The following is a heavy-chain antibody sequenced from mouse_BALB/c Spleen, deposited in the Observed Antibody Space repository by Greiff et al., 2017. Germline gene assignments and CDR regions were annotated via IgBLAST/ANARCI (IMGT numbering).Heavy chain of an antibody. D-gene: IGHD4-1*01. V-gene: IGHV5-12-1*01. CDR1: GFAFSSYD. CDR2: ISSGGGST. CDR3: ARHEGNWAWFAY. J-gene: IGHJ3*01. Sequence: EVMLVESGGGLVKLGGSLKLSCAASGFAFSSYDMSWVRQTPEKRLEWVAYISSGGGSTYYPDTVKGRFTISRDNAKNTLYLQMSSLKSEDTAMYYCARHEGNWAWFAYWGQGTLVTVSA.